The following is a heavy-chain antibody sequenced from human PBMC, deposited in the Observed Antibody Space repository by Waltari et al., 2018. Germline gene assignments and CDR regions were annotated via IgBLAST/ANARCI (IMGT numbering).Heavy chain of an antibody. CDR2: IYYSGST. CDR1: GGSISSHY. J-gene: IGHJ6*03. CDR3: ARSSRDFWSGYYYYYYYMDV. Sequence: QVQLQESGPGLVKPSETLSLPCPVSGGSISSHYWSWLRQPPGKGLEWIGYIYYSGSTHYNPSLKSRVTISVDTSKNQFSLKLSSVTAAYTAVYYCARSSRDFWSGYYYYYYYMDVWGKGTTVTVSS. D-gene: IGHD3-3*01. V-gene: IGHV4-59*11.